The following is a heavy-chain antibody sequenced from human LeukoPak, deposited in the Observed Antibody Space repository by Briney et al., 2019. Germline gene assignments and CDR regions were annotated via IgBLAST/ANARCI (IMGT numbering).Heavy chain of an antibody. D-gene: IGHD3-9*01. Sequence: ASVKVSCKASGYTFTSYGISWVRQAPGRGLEWMGWISAYNGNTNYAQKFQGRVTMTRDTSISTAYMELSRLRSDDTAVYYCARGEYYDILTGYPRLAAGFDPWGQGTLVTVSS. CDR3: ARGEYYDILTGYPRLAAGFDP. V-gene: IGHV1-18*01. J-gene: IGHJ5*02. CDR1: GYTFTSYG. CDR2: ISAYNGNT.